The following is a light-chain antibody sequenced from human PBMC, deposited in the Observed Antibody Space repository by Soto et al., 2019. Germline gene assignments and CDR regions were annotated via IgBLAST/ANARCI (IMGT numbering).Light chain of an antibody. CDR3: QQRSNWPLLT. V-gene: IGKV3-11*01. CDR2: DAS. Sequence: EIVLRQSPATLSLSPGERATLSCRASQSVSSYLAWYQQKPGQAPRLLIYDASNRATGIPARFSGSGSGTDFTLTISSLEPADFAVYYCQQRSNWPLLTFGGGTKVEIK. CDR1: QSVSSY. J-gene: IGKJ4*01.